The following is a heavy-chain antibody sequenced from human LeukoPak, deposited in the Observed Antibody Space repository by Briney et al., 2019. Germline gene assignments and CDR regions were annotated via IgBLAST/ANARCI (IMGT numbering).Heavy chain of an antibody. CDR1: GFTFSSYG. V-gene: IGHV3-30*02. CDR3: AKDGPYSTTWAFDY. J-gene: IGHJ4*02. CDR2: IRYHGSDE. Sequence: GGSLRLSCAASGFTFSSYGMHWIRQAPGKGLEWVAFIRYHGSDEYYADSVKGRSTISRDNSKSTLYLQMNSLRAEDTAVYYCAKDGPYSTTWAFDYWGQGNLVTVSS. D-gene: IGHD6-13*01.